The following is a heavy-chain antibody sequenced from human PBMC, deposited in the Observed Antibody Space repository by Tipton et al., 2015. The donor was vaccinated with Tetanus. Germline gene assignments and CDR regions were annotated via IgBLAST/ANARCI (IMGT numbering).Heavy chain of an antibody. J-gene: IGHJ4*02. CDR1: NGSLTVGGYY. CDR3: ARGQAGGSYGGSFDY. CDR2: IFYIGTT. V-gene: IGHV4-31*03. D-gene: IGHD1-26*01. Sequence: TLSLTCSVSNGSLTVGGYYWSWIRQHPGKGPEWLGYIFYIGTTYYNPSLQSRISISADTSKNQFSLRLTSVTVADTAVYYCARGQAGGSYGGSFDYWGQGVVATVSS.